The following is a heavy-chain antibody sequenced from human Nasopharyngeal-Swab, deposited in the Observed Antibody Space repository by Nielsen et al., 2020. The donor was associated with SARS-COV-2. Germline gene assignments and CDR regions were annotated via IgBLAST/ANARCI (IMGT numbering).Heavy chain of an antibody. D-gene: IGHD6-13*01. J-gene: IGHJ6*02. CDR2: INPSGGST. CDR3: ARVRRIAAAASYGMDV. Sequence: ASVKVSCKASGYTFTSYYMHWVRQAPGQGLEWMGIINPSGGSTSYAQKFQGRVTMTRDTSTSTVYMELSSLRSEDTAVYYCARVRRIAAAASYGMDVWGQGTTVTVSS. CDR1: GYTFTSYY. V-gene: IGHV1-46*01.